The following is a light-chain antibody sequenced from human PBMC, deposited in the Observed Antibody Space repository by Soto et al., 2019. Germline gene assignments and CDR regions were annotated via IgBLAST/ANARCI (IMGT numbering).Light chain of an antibody. J-gene: IGLJ1*01. CDR2: GHS. V-gene: IGLV1-40*01. CDR3: QSYDSSLSGYYV. CDR1: SSNIGAGYD. Sequence: QSVLTQPPSVSGAPGQRVTISCTGSSSNIGAGYDVHWYQQLPGTAPKLLIYGHSNRPSGVPDRFSGSKSGTSASLAITGLQAEDEADYYGQSYDSSLSGYYVFGTGTKVTVL.